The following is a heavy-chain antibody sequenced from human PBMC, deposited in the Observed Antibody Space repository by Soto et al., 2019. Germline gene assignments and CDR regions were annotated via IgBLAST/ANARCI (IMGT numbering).Heavy chain of an antibody. CDR3: ARGYCSSTSCYSYYYGMDV. CDR2: ISAYNGNT. J-gene: IGHJ6*02. Sequence: ASVKVSCKASGYTFTSYGISWVRQAPGQGLEWMGWISAYNGNTNYAQKLQGRVTMTTDTSTSTAYMELSSLRSEDTAVYYCARGYCSSTSCYSYYYGMDVWGQGTTVTVSS. D-gene: IGHD2-2*02. CDR1: GYTFTSYG. V-gene: IGHV1-18*01.